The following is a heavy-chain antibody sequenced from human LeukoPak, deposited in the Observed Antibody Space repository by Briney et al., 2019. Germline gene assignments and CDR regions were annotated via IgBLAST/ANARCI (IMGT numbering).Heavy chain of an antibody. CDR1: GGSFSGYY. J-gene: IGHJ3*02. CDR3: ARPLGYCSSTSCTKGGVWSNAFDI. CDR2: INHSGST. V-gene: IGHV4-34*01. D-gene: IGHD2-2*01. Sequence: PSETLSLTCAVYGGSFSGYYWSWIRQPPGKGLEWIGEINHSGSTNYNPSLKSRVTISVDTSKNQFSLKLSSVTAADTAVYYCARPLGYCSSTSCTKGGVWSNAFDIWGQGTMVTVSS.